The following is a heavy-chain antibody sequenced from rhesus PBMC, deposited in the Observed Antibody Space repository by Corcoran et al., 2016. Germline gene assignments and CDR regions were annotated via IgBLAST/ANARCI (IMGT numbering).Heavy chain of an antibody. CDR1: SGSFTNYY. Sequence: QVQLQESGPGLVKPSETLSLTCGVSSGSFTNYYWNWLRQPPGKGLEWIGEVNGDSGSANYNPSLKSRVTISKDASKNQFSLKLNSLTAADTAVYYCGKSVAAGVDFLGQGVLVIVSS. D-gene: IGHD6-31*01. CDR2: VNGDSGSA. V-gene: IGHV4-80*01. CDR3: GKSVAAGVDF. J-gene: IGHJ4*01.